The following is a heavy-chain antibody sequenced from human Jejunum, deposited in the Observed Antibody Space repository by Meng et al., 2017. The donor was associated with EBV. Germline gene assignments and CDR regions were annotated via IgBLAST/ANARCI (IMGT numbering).Heavy chain of an antibody. CDR1: WFSSSTSGVG. J-gene: IGHJ4*02. CDR3: AHIDGGGNSGFLDY. Sequence: HTLERRPPAPPVTFSCSWFSSSTSGVGLGWIRKPRGTALEWLAVIYLGDDKRYSPSLKSRLTITKDTSKNQVVLTMTKMDPVDTATYSCAHIDGGGNSGFLDYWGQGTLVTVSS. CDR2: IYLGDDK. V-gene: IGHV2-5*02. D-gene: IGHD4-23*01.